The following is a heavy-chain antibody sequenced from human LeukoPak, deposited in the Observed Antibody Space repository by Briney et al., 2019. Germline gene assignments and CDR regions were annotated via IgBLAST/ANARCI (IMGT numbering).Heavy chain of an antibody. Sequence: PGGSLRLSCAASGFTFSSYEMNWVCQAPGKGLEWVSYISSSGSTIYYADPVKGRFTISRDNAKNSLYLQMNSLRAEDTAVYYCASLGTYDSSGYQDYWGQGTLVTVSS. J-gene: IGHJ4*02. CDR1: GFTFSSYE. D-gene: IGHD3-22*01. CDR3: ASLGTYDSSGYQDY. V-gene: IGHV3-48*03. CDR2: ISSSGSTI.